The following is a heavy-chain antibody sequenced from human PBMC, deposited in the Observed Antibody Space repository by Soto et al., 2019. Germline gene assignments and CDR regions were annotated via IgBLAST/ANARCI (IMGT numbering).Heavy chain of an antibody. J-gene: IGHJ4*02. Sequence: QVQLQESGPGLVKPSQTLSLTCTVSGGSMSSGNYYWSWIRQPPGKGLEWIGYIYYSGSTYYNPSLQSRVTISVDTSTNQFSLKLRSVTAADTAVYYCAREGDAFGAPFDYWGQGTLVTVSS. V-gene: IGHV4-30-4*01. D-gene: IGHD3-10*01. CDR3: AREGDAFGAPFDY. CDR1: GGSMSSGNYY. CDR2: IYYSGST.